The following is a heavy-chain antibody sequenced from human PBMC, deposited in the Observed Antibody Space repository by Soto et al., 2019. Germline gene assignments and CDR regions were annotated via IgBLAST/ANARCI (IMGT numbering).Heavy chain of an antibody. CDR2: INTANGYT. V-gene: IGHV1-3*04. CDR3: ATLCGDDCNSSDR. CDR1: GYPFTAST. J-gene: IGHJ5*02. Sequence: QVQLVQSGADVKKPGASVKVSCKASGYPFTASTMHWVRQAPGQRLEWMGWINTANGYTKYSQNFQGRVTITRDTSASTAYMELSSLRSEDTAVYYCATLCGDDCNSSDRWGQGTLITVAS. D-gene: IGHD2-21*02.